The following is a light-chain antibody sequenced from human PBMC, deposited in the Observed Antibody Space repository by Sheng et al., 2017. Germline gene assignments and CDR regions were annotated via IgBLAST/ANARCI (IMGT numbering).Light chain of an antibody. CDR2: DVN. V-gene: IGLV2-14*03. Sequence: QSALTQPASVSGSPGQSITISCTGTSSDIDNYNYVSWFQQHPGKAPKLIIYDVNNRPSGVSNRFSGSKSGNTASLTISGLQAEDEADYYCSSYTTSFTVVFGGRAELTVL. J-gene: IGLJ2*01. CDR1: SSDIDNYNY. CDR3: SSYTTSFTVV.